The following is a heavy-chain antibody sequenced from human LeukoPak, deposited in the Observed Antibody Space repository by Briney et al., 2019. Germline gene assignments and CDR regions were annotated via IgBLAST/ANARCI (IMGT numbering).Heavy chain of an antibody. D-gene: IGHD1-26*01. V-gene: IGHV3-74*01. CDR1: GFTFSSNW. CDR3: VRDLGGRSGH. J-gene: IGHJ4*02. Sequence: GGSLGLSCAASGFTFSSNWMHWVRQAPGKGLVWVSRINEDGSTTNYADSVKGRSTIFRDNAKNTLYLQMNSLRAEDTAVYYCVRDLGGRSGHWGQGTLVTVSS. CDR2: INEDGSTT.